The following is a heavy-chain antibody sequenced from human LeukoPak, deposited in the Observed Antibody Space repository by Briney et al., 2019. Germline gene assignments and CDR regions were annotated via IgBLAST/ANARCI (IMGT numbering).Heavy chain of an antibody. J-gene: IGHJ4*02. CDR1: GFTFNSYG. D-gene: IGHD3-10*01. Sequence: GTSLRLSCAASGFTFNSYGMHWVRQAPGKGLEWVAFIWYDGSNKYYADSVKGRFTISRDNSRNTLYLQMNSLRAEDTAVYYCARILSNEFYYGSGSHLDYWGQGTLVTVSS. CDR2: IWYDGSNK. CDR3: ARILSNEFYYGSGSHLDY. V-gene: IGHV3-33*01.